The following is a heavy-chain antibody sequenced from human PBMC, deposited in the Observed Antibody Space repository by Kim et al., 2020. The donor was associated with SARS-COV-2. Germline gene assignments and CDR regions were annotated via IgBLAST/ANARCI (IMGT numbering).Heavy chain of an antibody. J-gene: IGHJ6*03. CDR1: GYTFTSYG. D-gene: IGHD3-3*01. CDR2: ISAYNGNT. Sequence: ASVKVSCKASGYTFTSYGISWVRQAPGQGLEWMGWISAYNGNTNYAQKLQGRVTMTTDASTSTAYMELRSLRSDDTAVYYCARWKIRFLGWPPRANYYYYMAGWGEGTSLDVSS. V-gene: IGHV1-18*01. CDR3: ARWKIRFLGWPPRANYYYYMAG.